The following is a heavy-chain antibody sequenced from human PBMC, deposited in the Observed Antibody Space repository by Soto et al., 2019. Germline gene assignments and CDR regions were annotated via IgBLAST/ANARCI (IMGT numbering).Heavy chain of an antibody. J-gene: IGHJ6*02. CDR3: AREWGYSYGYSYYGLAV. V-gene: IGHV3-7*01. D-gene: IGHD5-18*01. CDR2: IKQDGSEK. CDR1: GFTFSSYW. Sequence: PGGSLRLSCAASGFTFSSYWMSWVRQAPGKGLEWVANIKQDGSEKYYVDSVKGRFTISRDNAKNSLYLQMNSLRAEDTAVYYCAREWGYSYGYSYYGLAVWGQGTTVTVSS.